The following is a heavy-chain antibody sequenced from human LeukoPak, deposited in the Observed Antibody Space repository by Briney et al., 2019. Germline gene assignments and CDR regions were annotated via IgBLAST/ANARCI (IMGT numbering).Heavy chain of an antibody. CDR1: GFTFSGNW. CDR3: AKLLGTATTYDS. D-gene: IGHD5-24*01. V-gene: IGHV3-7*01. J-gene: IGHJ4*02. CDR2: INPDGSQK. Sequence: PGGSLTLSCEASGFTFSGNWMSWVRQAPGKGLEWVASINPDGSQKLYVDSVKGRFTISRDNTKGSLYLQMNSLEAEDTAMYYCAKLLGTATTYDSWGQGTRVTVSS.